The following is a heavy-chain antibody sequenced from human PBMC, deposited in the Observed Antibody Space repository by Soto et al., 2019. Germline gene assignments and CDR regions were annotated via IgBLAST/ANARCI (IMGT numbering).Heavy chain of an antibody. Sequence: PSQTLSLTCAISGDSVSSNSAAWNWIRQSPSRGLEWPGRTYYRSKWYNDYAVSVRSRITINPDTSRNQFSLQLNSVTPEDTAMYYCARVFGTIYYYGMDVWGQGTTVTVSS. CDR2: TYYRSKWYN. D-gene: IGHD1-7*01. J-gene: IGHJ6*02. CDR1: GDSVSSNSAA. V-gene: IGHV6-1*01. CDR3: ARVFGTIYYYGMDV.